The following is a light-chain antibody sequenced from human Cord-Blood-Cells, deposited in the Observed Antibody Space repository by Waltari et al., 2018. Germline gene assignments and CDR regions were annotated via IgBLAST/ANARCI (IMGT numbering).Light chain of an antibody. Sequence: SYELTQPPSVSVSPGQTARITCSGDALPKQYASWYQRKPGQAPVLVIYKDRKRPSGSPERFSGSSSGTTVTLTISGVQAEDEADYYCQSADSSGTYVVFGGGTKLTVL. CDR2: KDR. CDR1: ALPKQY. CDR3: QSADSSGTYVV. J-gene: IGLJ2*01. V-gene: IGLV3-25*03.